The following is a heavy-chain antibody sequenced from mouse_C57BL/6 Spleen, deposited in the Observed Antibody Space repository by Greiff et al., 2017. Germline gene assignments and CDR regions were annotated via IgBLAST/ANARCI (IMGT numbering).Heavy chain of an antibody. D-gene: IGHD1-1*01. CDR3: ARVTTVVAHWYFDV. Sequence: QVHVKQPGAELVKPGASVKLSCKASGYTFTSYWMHWVKQRPGQGLEWIGMIHPNSGSTNYNEKFKSKATLTVDKSSSTAYMQLSSLTSEDSAVYDCARVTTVVAHWYFDVWGTGTTVTVSS. CDR2: IHPNSGST. J-gene: IGHJ1*03. CDR1: GYTFTSYW. V-gene: IGHV1-64*01.